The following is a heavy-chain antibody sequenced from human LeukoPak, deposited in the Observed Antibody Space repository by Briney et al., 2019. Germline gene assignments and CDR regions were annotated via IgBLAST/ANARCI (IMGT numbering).Heavy chain of an antibody. D-gene: IGHD6-19*01. CDR2: IWYDGSNK. CDR1: GFTFSSYG. J-gene: IGHJ4*02. V-gene: IGHV3-33*01. CDR3: AGDPQAPAVAGSESFDY. Sequence: GGSLRLSCAASGFTFSSYGMHWVRQAPGKGLEWVAVIWYDGSNKYYADSVKGRFTISRDNSKNTLYLQMNSLRAEDTAVYYCAGDPQAPAVAGSESFDYWGQGTLVTVSS.